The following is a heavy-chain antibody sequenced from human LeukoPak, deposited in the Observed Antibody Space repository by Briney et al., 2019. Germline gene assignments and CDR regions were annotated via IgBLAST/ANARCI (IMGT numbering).Heavy chain of an antibody. V-gene: IGHV3-7*03. CDR2: IKQDETEK. D-gene: IGHD3-10*01. Sequence: GGSLRLSCTASGFTFSNFWMGWVRQAPGKGLEWVANIKQDETEKFYLGSVKGRFTISRDNAQNSLYLQMNSLRVEDTAIYYCAGGGGFLTDCWGQGTLVTVSS. CDR3: AGGGGFLTDC. CDR1: GFTFSNFW. J-gene: IGHJ4*02.